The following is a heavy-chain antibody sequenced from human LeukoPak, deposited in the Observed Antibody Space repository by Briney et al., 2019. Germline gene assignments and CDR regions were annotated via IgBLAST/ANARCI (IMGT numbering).Heavy chain of an antibody. CDR1: GFTFSGFS. V-gene: IGHV3-48*01. Sequence: PGGSLRLSCAASGFTFSGFSMNWVRQAPGRGLEWISFISSSSSTIYYADSVKGRFTISRDNAKNSLYLQMNSLRAEDTAVYYCARQSQTDYWGQGTLVTVSS. CDR3: ARQSQTDY. J-gene: IGHJ4*02. CDR2: ISSSSSTI.